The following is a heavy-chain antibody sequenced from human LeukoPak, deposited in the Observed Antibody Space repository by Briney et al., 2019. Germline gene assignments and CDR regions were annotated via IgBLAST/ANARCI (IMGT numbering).Heavy chain of an antibody. CDR1: GYTFTSYG. Sequence: GASVKVSCKASGYTFTSYGISWVRQAPGQGLEWMGWISAYNGNTNYAQKLQGRVTMTTDTSTSTAYMELRSLRSDDTAVYYCARDDIVVVPAASNWFDPWGQGTLVTASS. V-gene: IGHV1-18*01. CDR2: ISAYNGNT. D-gene: IGHD2-2*01. J-gene: IGHJ5*02. CDR3: ARDDIVVVPAASNWFDP.